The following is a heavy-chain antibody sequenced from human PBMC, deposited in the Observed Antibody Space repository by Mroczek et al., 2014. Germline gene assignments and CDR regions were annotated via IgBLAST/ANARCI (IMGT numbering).Heavy chain of an antibody. D-gene: IGHD4/OR15-4a*01. CDR1: GFTFSSYG. J-gene: IGHJ1*01. CDR3: AKDGTMMQSSYFQH. Sequence: ESGGGVVQPGRSLRLSCAASGFTFSSYGMHWVRQAPGKGLEWVAVISYDGSNKYYADSVKGRFTISRDNSKNTLYLQMNSLRAEDTAVYYCAKDGTMMQSSYFQHWGQGTLVHRLL. V-gene: IGHV3-30*18. CDR2: ISYDGSNK.